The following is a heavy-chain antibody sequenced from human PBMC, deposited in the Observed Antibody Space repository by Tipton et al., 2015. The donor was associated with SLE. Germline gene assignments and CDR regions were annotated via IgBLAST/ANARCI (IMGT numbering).Heavy chain of an antibody. D-gene: IGHD4-11*01. CDR3: ARRSKYVWYFDL. J-gene: IGHJ2*01. Sequence: TLSLTCTVSGGSIDSNYWSWIRQPPGKELESIGSVYHTGSTNYNPSLKSRVTISVDTSKNQFSLKLTSVTAADTAVYYCARRSKYVWYFDLWGRGSLVTVSS. V-gene: IGHV4-59*08. CDR1: GGSIDSNY. CDR2: VYHTGST.